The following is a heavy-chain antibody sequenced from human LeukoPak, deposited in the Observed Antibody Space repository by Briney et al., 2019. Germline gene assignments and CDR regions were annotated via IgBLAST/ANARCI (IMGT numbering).Heavy chain of an antibody. J-gene: IGHJ4*02. V-gene: IGHV4-39*01. CDR1: GGSIRSSSYY. CDR2: IYYSGST. CDR3: ARQVVAVAGTGYFDY. D-gene: IGHD6-19*01. Sequence: SETLSLTCTVSGGSIRSSSYYWGWIRQPPGKGLEWIGSIYYSGSTHYNASLKSRGTISVDTSKNQFSLKLNSVTAADTAVNFCARQVVAVAGTGYFDYWGQGTLVTVSS.